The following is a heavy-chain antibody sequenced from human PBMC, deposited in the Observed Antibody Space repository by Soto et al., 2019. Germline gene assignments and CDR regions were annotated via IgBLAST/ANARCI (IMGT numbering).Heavy chain of an antibody. Sequence: SQTLSLTCAISGDTVSSNSAAWTWIRQSPSRGLEWLGKTYYRSKWYNEYAVSVKSRISINADTSKNQFSLQLDSVTPEDTAVYYRARGGYSMDVWGQGTTVTVSS. CDR3: ARGGYSMDV. CDR2: TYYRSKWYN. V-gene: IGHV6-1*01. CDR1: GDTVSSNSAA. J-gene: IGHJ6*02.